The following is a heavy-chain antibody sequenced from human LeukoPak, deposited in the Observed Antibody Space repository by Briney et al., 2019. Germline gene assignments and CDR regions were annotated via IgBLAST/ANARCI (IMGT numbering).Heavy chain of an antibody. CDR3: ARVAAAADIFDY. Sequence: SVKVSCKASGGTYSSYAISWVRQAPGQGLEWMGRIIPIFGTANYAQKFQGRVTITTDESTSTAYMELSSLRSEVTAVYYYARVAAAADIFDYWGQGTLVTVSS. V-gene: IGHV1-69*05. CDR2: IIPIFGTA. D-gene: IGHD6-13*01. CDR1: GGTYSSYA. J-gene: IGHJ4*02.